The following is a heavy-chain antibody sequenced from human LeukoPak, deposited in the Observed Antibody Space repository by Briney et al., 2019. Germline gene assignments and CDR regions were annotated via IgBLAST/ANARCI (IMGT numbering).Heavy chain of an antibody. V-gene: IGHV3-49*04. Sequence: GGSLRLSCTASGFTFGDYAMSWVRQAPGKGLEWVGFIRSKAYGGTTEYAASVRGRFTISRDDSKSIAYLQMNSLKTEDTAVYYCTSLALTTTKFDYWGQGTLVTVSS. D-gene: IGHD1-1*01. CDR2: IRSKAYGGTT. CDR1: GFTFGDYA. J-gene: IGHJ4*02. CDR3: TSLALTTTKFDY.